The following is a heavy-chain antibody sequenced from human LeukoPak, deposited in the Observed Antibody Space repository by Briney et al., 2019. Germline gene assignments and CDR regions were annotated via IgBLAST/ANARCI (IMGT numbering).Heavy chain of an antibody. CDR3: ARVRRSRLAELDY. CDR2: INHSGST. J-gene: IGHJ4*02. D-gene: IGHD3-16*01. V-gene: IGHV4-34*01. CDR1: GGSFSGYY. Sequence: SETLSLTCAVYGGSFSGYYWSWIRQPPGKGLEWIGEINHSGSTNYNPSLKSRVTISVDTSKNQFSLKLRSVTATDTAVYYCARVRRSRLAELDYWGQGTLVTVSP.